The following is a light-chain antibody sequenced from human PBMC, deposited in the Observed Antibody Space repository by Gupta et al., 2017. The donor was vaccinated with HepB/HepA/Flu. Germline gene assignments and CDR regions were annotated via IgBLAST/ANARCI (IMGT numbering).Light chain of an antibody. Sequence: DIQMTQSPSSVSASVGDRVTITCRASQDVNRWLAWYQQKPGKAPKLLIYAASTVQSGVPSRFSGSGSGTDFTLTISSLQPEDFATYFCQQANSLPLTFGGGTKVEIK. CDR2: AAS. CDR1: QDVNRW. V-gene: IGKV1-12*01. CDR3: QQANSLPLT. J-gene: IGKJ4*02.